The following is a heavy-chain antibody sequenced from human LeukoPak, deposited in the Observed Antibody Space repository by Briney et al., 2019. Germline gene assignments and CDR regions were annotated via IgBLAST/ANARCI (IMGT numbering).Heavy chain of an antibody. Sequence: GGSLRLSCTTSTFTFSSYAIHWVRQAPGRGLEWVAVISFDGTSKYYADSVKGRFTISRDNSKDTVFLQMNSLRAEDTAVYYCAREDDFWEYYFDYWGQGTLVTVSS. J-gene: IGHJ4*02. CDR2: ISFDGTSK. CDR3: AREDDFWEYYFDY. CDR1: TFTFSSYA. D-gene: IGHD3-3*01. V-gene: IGHV3-30-3*01.